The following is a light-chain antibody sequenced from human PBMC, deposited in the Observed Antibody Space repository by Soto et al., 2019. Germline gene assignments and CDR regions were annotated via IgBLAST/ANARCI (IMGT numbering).Light chain of an antibody. CDR1: SSDVGRYNY. Sequence: QSALTQPASMSGSPGQSITISCTGSSSDVGRYNYVSWYQQHPGKAPKLVISEVSNRPSGVSDRFSGSKSGNTASLTISGLQSEDEADYYCSSYTGTSSTLYVFGTWTKVTVL. CDR2: EVS. J-gene: IGLJ1*01. V-gene: IGLV2-14*01. CDR3: SSYTGTSSTLYV.